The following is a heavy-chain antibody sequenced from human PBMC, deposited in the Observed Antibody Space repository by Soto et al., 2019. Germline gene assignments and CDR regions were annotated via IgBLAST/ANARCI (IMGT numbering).Heavy chain of an antibody. Sequence: PSETLSLTCAVSGYSISSGCYWGWIRQPPGKGLEWIGSIYHSGSTYYNPSLKSRVTISVDTSKNQFSLKLSSVTAADTAVYYCARVMVVAATPKVFWFDPWGQGPL. D-gene: IGHD2-15*01. CDR3: ARVMVVAATPKVFWFDP. CDR1: GYSISSGCY. CDR2: IYHSGST. J-gene: IGHJ5*02. V-gene: IGHV4-38-2*01.